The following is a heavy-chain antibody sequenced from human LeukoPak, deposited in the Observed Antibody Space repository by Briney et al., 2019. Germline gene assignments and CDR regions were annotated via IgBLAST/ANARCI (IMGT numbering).Heavy chain of an antibody. Sequence: PGRSLRLSCAAPGFIFGDYAMHWVRQAPGKGLEWVSGISWNSGTIAYADSVKGRFTISRDNAKNSLYLQMNSLRAEDMALYYCAKSFGSGSYPLDYWGQGTLVTVSS. CDR1: GFIFGDYA. J-gene: IGHJ4*02. CDR3: AKSFGSGSYPLDY. CDR2: ISWNSGTI. V-gene: IGHV3-9*03. D-gene: IGHD3-10*01.